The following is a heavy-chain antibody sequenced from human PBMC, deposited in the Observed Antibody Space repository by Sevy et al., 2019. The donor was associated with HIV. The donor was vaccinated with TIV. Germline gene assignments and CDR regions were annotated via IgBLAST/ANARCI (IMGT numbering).Heavy chain of an antibody. V-gene: IGHV3-49*04. D-gene: IGHD2-15*01. CDR2: IRSKAYGGTT. J-gene: IGHJ6*02. CDR3: TRGCSGGSCYSDLFYYYGMDV. Sequence: GGSLRLSCAASGFTFNTHAMNWVRQAPGKGLEWVGFIRSKAYGGTTEYAASVKGRFTISRDDSKSIAYLQMNSLKTEDTAVYYCTRGCSGGSCYSDLFYYYGMDVWGQGTTVTVSS. CDR1: GFTFNTHA.